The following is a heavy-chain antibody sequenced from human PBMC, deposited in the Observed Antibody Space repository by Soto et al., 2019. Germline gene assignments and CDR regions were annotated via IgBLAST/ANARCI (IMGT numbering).Heavy chain of an antibody. CDR1: GGSISSSSYY. CDR2: IYYSGST. CDR3: ARPRIAAAGPTYYYYGMDV. J-gene: IGHJ6*02. V-gene: IGHV4-39*01. D-gene: IGHD6-13*01. Sequence: SETLSLTCTVSGGSISSSSYYWGWIRQPPGKGLEWIGSIYYSGSTYYNPSLKSRVTISVDTSKNQFSLKLSSVTAADTAVYYCARPRIAAAGPTYYYYGMDVWGQGTTVTVSS.